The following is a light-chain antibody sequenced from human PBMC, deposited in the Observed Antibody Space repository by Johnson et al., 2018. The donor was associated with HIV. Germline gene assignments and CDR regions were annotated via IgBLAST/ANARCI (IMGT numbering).Light chain of an antibody. CDR2: DNN. Sequence: QSVLTQPPSVSAAPGQKVTISCSGSSSNIGNNYVSWYQQLPGTAPKLLIYDNNKRPSGIPDRFSGSKSGTSATLGITGLQTGDEADYYCGTWDSSLCGYVFGTGTKVTVL. J-gene: IGLJ1*01. CDR1: SSNIGNNY. V-gene: IGLV1-51*01. CDR3: GTWDSSLCGYV.